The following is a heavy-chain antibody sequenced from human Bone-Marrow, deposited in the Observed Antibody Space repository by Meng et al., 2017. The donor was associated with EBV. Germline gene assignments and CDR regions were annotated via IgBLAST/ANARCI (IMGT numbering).Heavy chain of an antibody. CDR2: IYYSGST. V-gene: IGHV4-39*07. Sequence: QLQLLQAGPGLVKPSGTLSLTCTASGGSISSSSYYWGWIRQPPGKGLEWSGSIYYSGSTYYNPSLKSRVTISVDTSKNQFFLKLSSVTAADTAVYYCAREGRYYYDSSGVDYWGQGTLVTVSS. CDR3: AREGRYYYDSSGVDY. D-gene: IGHD3-22*01. J-gene: IGHJ4*02. CDR1: GGSISSSSYY.